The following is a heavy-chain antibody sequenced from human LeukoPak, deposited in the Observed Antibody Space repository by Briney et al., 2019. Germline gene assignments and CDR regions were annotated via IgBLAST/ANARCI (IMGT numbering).Heavy chain of an antibody. D-gene: IGHD6-19*01. CDR3: ARRIAVAGTPRYYYYMDV. CDR1: GYSFVNYW. Sequence: GESLKISCKGSGYSFVNYWIGWVRQMPGKGLEWMGILYPGDSETRYSPSFQGQVTISVDKSISTAYLQWSSLKASDTAMYYCARRIAVAGTPRYYYYMDVWGKGTTVTVSS. CDR2: LYPGDSET. V-gene: IGHV5-51*01. J-gene: IGHJ6*03.